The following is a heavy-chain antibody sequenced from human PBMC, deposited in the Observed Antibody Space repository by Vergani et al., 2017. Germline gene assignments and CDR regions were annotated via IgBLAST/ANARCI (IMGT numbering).Heavy chain of an antibody. Sequence: EVQLVQSGAEVKKPGATVKISCKVSGYTFTDYYMHWVQQAPGKGLEWMGLVDPEDGETIHAEKFQGRVTITADTSTDTAYMELSSLRSEDTAVYYCATGWLAYCGGGCRALTGWGQGTLVTVSS. CDR3: ATGWLAYCGGGCRALTG. D-gene: IGHD2-21*02. CDR2: VDPEDGET. J-gene: IGHJ4*02. V-gene: IGHV1-69-2*01. CDR1: GYTFTDYY.